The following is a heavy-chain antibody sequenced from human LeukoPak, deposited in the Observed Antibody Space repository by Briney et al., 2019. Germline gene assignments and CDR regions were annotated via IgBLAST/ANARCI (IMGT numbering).Heavy chain of an antibody. J-gene: IGHJ4*02. V-gene: IGHV3-21*04. CDR2: ISGSSRYI. Sequence: PGGSLRLSCVASGFTFSTYSLNWVRQAPGKGLEWVSSISGSSRYIYYADLVKGRFTISRDNAKNSLYLQMNSLRAEDTALYYCAKGRGYNYGYIFGYFDYWGQGTLVTVSS. CDR1: GFTFSTYS. D-gene: IGHD5-18*01. CDR3: AKGRGYNYGYIFGYFDY.